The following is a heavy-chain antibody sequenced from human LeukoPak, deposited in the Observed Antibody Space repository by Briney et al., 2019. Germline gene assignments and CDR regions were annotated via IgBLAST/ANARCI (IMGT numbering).Heavy chain of an antibody. CDR3: AREVYYYDNREPY. CDR1: GFTVSSNY. V-gene: IGHV3-66*01. D-gene: IGHD3-22*01. CDR2: IYSGGST. J-gene: IGHJ4*02. Sequence: GGSLRLSCAASGFTVSSNYMSWVRQAPGKGLEWVSVIYSGGSTYYADSVKGRFTISRDNSKNTLYLQMNSLRAEDTAVYYCAREVYYYDNREPYWGQGTLVTVSS.